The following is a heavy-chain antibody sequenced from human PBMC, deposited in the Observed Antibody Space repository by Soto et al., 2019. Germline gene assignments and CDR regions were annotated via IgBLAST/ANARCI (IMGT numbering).Heavy chain of an antibody. CDR3: AKGVYDSSGYYYDY. CDR2: ISYDGSNK. J-gene: IGHJ4*02. Sequence: QVQLVESGGGVVQPGRSLRLSCAASGFTFSSYGMHWVRQAPGKGLEWVAVISYDGSNKYYADSVKGRFTISRDNSKNTLYLQMNSLRAEGTAVYYCAKGVYDSSGYYYDYWGQGTLVTVSS. CDR1: GFTFSSYG. V-gene: IGHV3-30*18. D-gene: IGHD3-22*01.